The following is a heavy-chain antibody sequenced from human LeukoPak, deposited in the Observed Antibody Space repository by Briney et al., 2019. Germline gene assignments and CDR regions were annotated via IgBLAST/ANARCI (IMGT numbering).Heavy chain of an antibody. CDR2: IYHSGST. V-gene: IGHV4-38-2*01. CDR3: ASRAGRWLAIDY. D-gene: IGHD6-19*01. Sequence: PSETLSLTCAVSGYSISSGYYWGWIRQPPGKGLEGIGSIYHSGSTYYNPSLKSRVTISVDTSKNQFSLKLRSVTAGDTAVYYCASRAGRWLAIDYWGQGTLVTVSS. J-gene: IGHJ4*02. CDR1: GYSISSGYY.